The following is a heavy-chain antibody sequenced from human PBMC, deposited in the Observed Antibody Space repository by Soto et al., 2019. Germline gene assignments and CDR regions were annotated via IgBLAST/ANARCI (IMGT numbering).Heavy chain of an antibody. D-gene: IGHD3-9*01. Sequence: PSETLSLTCAVYGGSFSGYYWSWIRQPPGKGLEWIGEINHSGSTNYSPSLKSRVTISVDTSKNQFSLKLSSVTAADTAVYYCARLNGLRYFDWLLQGGWFDPWGQGTLVTVSS. CDR3: ARLNGLRYFDWLLQGGWFDP. J-gene: IGHJ5*02. CDR2: INHSGST. V-gene: IGHV4-34*01. CDR1: GGSFSGYY.